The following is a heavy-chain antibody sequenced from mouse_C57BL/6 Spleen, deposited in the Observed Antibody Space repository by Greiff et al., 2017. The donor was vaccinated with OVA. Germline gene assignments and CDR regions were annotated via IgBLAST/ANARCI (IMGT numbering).Heavy chain of an antibody. CDR2: IDPSDSYT. CDR3: ARWGYDYGYWYFDV. D-gene: IGHD2-4*01. J-gene: IGHJ1*03. V-gene: IGHV1-69*01. Sequence: QVQLQQPGAELVMPGASVKLSCKASGYTFTSYWMHWVKQRPGQGLEWIGEIDPSDSYTNYNQKFKGKSTLTVDKSSSTAYMQRSSLTSEDSAVYYCARWGYDYGYWYFDVWGTGTTVTVSS. CDR1: GYTFTSYW.